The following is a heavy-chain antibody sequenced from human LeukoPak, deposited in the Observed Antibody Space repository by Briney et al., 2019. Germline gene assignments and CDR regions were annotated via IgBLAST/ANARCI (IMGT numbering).Heavy chain of an antibody. CDR3: GRCSSGSYNWFDP. CDR1: GGSISSSSYY. CDR2: MYYSGNT. Sequence: PSETLSLTCTVSGGSISSSSYYWAWIRQPPGKGLEWIGSMYYSGNTYYNPSHKSRVTISADTSKNQFSMKLSSVTAADTAVYYCGRCSSGSYNWFDPWGQGTLVTVSS. D-gene: IGHD1-26*01. V-gene: IGHV4-39*01. J-gene: IGHJ5*02.